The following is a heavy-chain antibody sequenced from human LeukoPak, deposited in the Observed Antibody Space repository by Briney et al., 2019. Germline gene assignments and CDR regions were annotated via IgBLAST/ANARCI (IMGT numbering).Heavy chain of an antibody. CDR1: GFTFSSYA. Sequence: GGSLRLSCAASGFTFSSYAMYWVRQAPGKGLEWVSGLTGGGDFTYYADSVKGRFTISRGNSKNTLYLEMNSLRADDTAVYYCAKRGNTISFFDPWGQGTLVTVSS. D-gene: IGHD1-1*01. CDR2: LTGGGDFT. V-gene: IGHV3-23*01. J-gene: IGHJ5*02. CDR3: AKRGNTISFFDP.